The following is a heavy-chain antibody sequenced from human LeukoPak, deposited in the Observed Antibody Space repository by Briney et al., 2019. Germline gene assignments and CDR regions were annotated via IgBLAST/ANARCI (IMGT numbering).Heavy chain of an antibody. Sequence: GGSLRLSCAASGFIVSSKYMSWVRQAPGKGLEWVSAISGSGGSTYYADSVKGRFTISRDNSKNTLYLQMNSLRAEDTAVYYCAKMDGYTSNFDYWGQGTLVTVSS. CDR3: AKMDGYTSNFDY. CDR2: ISGSGGST. CDR1: GFIVSSKY. J-gene: IGHJ4*02. V-gene: IGHV3-23*01. D-gene: IGHD5-24*01.